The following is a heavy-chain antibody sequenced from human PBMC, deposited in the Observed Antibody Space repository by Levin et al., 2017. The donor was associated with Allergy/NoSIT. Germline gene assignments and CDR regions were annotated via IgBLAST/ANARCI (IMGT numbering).Heavy chain of an antibody. CDR2: INPETGGT. V-gene: IGHV1-2*02. CDR3: GRDAFRGVYGMDV. CDR1: GYKFSDFY. Sequence: PGESLKISCKASGYKFSDFYIQWVREAPGQGLQWMGWINPETGGTFYPQAFQDRLTITRDSSSSTVYMELRWLTSGDTAKYYCGRDAFRGVYGMDVWGQGTTVTVSS. J-gene: IGHJ6*02. D-gene: IGHD3-16*01.